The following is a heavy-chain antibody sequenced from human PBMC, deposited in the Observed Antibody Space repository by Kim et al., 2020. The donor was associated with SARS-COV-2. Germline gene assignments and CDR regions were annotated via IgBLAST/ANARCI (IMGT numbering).Heavy chain of an antibody. CDR3: AKDGGPEKVYDSEIGLFDY. D-gene: IGHD3-22*01. J-gene: IGHJ4*02. CDR1: GFTFSSYA. CDR2: ISGSGGST. V-gene: IGHV3-23*01. Sequence: GGSLRLSCAASGFTFSSYAMSWVRQAPGKGLEWVSAISGSGGSTYYADSVKGRFTISRDNSKNTLYLQMNSLRAEDTAVYYCAKDGGPEKVYDSEIGLFDYWGQGTLVTVSS.